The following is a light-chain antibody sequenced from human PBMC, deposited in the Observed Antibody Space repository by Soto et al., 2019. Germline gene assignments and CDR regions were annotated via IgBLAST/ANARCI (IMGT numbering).Light chain of an antibody. CDR1: NIGSKS. Sequence: SYELTQPPSVSVAPGKTARITCGGNNIGSKSVHWYQQKPGQAPVLVIYYDSDRPSGIPERFSGSNSGYTATLTISRVEAGDEADYYCQVWDSSSDHLVFGGGTKLTVL. CDR2: YDS. V-gene: IGLV3-21*04. J-gene: IGLJ2*01. CDR3: QVWDSSSDHLV.